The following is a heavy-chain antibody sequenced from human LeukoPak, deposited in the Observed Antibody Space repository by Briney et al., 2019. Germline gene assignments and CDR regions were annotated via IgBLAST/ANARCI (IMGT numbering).Heavy chain of an antibody. J-gene: IGHJ5*02. CDR2: IFHSGSS. Sequence: GSLRLSCAASGFTFSSYAMSWVRQPPGKGLEWIGEIFHSGSSNYNPPLKSRVTISLDKSKNQFSLKLSSVTAADTAVYYCARAYGSGIASWGQGTRVIVSS. D-gene: IGHD3-10*01. V-gene: IGHV4-4*02. CDR3: ARAYGSGIAS. CDR1: GFTFSSYAM.